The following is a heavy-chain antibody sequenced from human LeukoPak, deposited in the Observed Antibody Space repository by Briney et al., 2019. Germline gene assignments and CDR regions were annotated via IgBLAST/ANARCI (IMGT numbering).Heavy chain of an antibody. D-gene: IGHD3-22*01. J-gene: IGHJ4*02. Sequence: ASVKVSCKASGYTFTSYAMHWVRQAPGQRLEWMGWINAGNGNTKYSQKFQGRVTITRDTSASTAYMELSSLRSEDTAVYYCARDHENYYYDSRGPGYWGQGTLVTVSS. V-gene: IGHV1-3*01. CDR3: ARDHENYYYDSRGPGY. CDR2: INAGNGNT. CDR1: GYTFTSYA.